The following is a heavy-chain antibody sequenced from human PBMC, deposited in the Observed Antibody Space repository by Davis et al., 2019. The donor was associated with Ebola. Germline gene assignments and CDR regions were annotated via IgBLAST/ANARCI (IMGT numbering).Heavy chain of an antibody. V-gene: IGHV5-51*01. CDR3: ARRGTMGAIRDDY. J-gene: IGHJ4*02. Sequence: GESLKISCKASGYSFTSYWIGWVRQMPGKGLEWMGIIYPGDSDTRYSPSFQGHVTISADKSISTAYLQWSSLKASDTAMYYCARRGTMGAIRDDYWGQGTLVTVSS. D-gene: IGHD1-26*01. CDR2: IYPGDSDT. CDR1: GYSFTSYW.